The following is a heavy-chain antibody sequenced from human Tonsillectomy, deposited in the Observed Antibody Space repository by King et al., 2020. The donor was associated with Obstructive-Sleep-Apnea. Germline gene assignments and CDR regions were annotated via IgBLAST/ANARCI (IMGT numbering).Heavy chain of an antibody. Sequence: VQLVESGGGLVKPGGSLRLSCAVSGFTFSSYTMNWVRQAPGKGLEWVSSISSTSSYTYYADSVKGRFTISRDNAKNSLYLQMDSLRAEDTAVYYCARDGEDIVVAPDVNVDYYYYGMDVWGQGTTVTVSS. CDR3: ARDGEDIVVAPDVNVDYYYYGMDV. J-gene: IGHJ6*02. CDR2: ISSTSSYT. V-gene: IGHV3-21*01. D-gene: IGHD2-2*01. CDR1: GFTFSSYT.